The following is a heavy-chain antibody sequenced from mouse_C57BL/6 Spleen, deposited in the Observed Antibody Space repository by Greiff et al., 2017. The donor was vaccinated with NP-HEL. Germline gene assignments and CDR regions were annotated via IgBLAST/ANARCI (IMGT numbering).Heavy chain of an antibody. V-gene: IGHV1-80*01. D-gene: IGHD4-1*01. Sequence: VESGASVKISCKASGYAFSSYWMNWVKQRPGKGLEWIGQIYPGDGDTNYNGKFKGKATLTADKSSSTAYMQLSSLTSEDSAVYFCARNWDVRAWFAYWGQGTLVTVSA. J-gene: IGHJ3*01. CDR2: IYPGDGDT. CDR3: ARNWDVRAWFAY. CDR1: GYAFSSYW.